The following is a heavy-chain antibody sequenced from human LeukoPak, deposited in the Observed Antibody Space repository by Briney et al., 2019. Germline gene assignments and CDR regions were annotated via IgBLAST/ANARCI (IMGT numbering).Heavy chain of an antibody. CDR1: GGSISSYY. D-gene: IGHD6-13*01. V-gene: IGHV4-4*07. Sequence: SETLSLTCSVSGGSISSYYWSWIRQPAGKGLEWIGRIYTSGSTNYNPSLKSRVTMSVDTSKNQFSLKLSSVTAADTAVYYCARDAHSSSWYNYYAFDIWGQGTMVTVSS. CDR3: ARDAHSSSWYNYYAFDI. CDR2: IYTSGST. J-gene: IGHJ3*02.